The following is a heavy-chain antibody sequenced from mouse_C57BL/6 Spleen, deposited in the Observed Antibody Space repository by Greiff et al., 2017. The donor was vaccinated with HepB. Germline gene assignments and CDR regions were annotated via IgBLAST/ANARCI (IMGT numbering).Heavy chain of an antibody. V-gene: IGHV1-81*01. CDR1: GYTFTSYG. CDR3: AREGNWAAY. Sequence: VKLQQSGAELARPGASVKLSCKASGYTFTSYGISWVKQRTGQGLEWIGEIYPRSGNTYYNEKFKGKATLTADKSSSTAYMELRSLTSEDSAVYFCAREGNWAAYWGQGTLVTVSA. D-gene: IGHD4-1*01. J-gene: IGHJ3*01. CDR2: IYPRSGNT.